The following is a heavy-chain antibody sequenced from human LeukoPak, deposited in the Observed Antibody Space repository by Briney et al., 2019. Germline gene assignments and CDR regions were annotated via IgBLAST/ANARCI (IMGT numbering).Heavy chain of an antibody. CDR1: GFTFSSYA. V-gene: IGHV3-30-3*01. CDR3: ARSPKRGIGLGFDY. D-gene: IGHD3-3*01. Sequence: GGSLRLSCAASGFTFSSYAMHWVRQAPGKGLEWVAVISYDGSNKYYADSVKGRFTISRDNSKNTLYLQMNSLRAEDTAVYYCARSPKRGIGLGFDYWGQGTLVTVSS. CDR2: ISYDGSNK. J-gene: IGHJ4*02.